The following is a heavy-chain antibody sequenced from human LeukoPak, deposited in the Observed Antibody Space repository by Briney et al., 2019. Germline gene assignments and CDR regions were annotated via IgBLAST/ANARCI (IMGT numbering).Heavy chain of an antibody. D-gene: IGHD2-15*01. CDR2: IIRIFGTA. CDR3: ARVESWSATFIDY. V-gene: IGHV1-69*05. Sequence: SVKVSCKASGGTFSSYAISWVRQAPGQGLEWMGGIIRIFGTANYAQKFQGRVTITTDESTSTAYMELSSLRSEATAVYYCARVESWSATFIDYWGQGTLVTVSS. CDR1: GGTFSSYA. J-gene: IGHJ4*02.